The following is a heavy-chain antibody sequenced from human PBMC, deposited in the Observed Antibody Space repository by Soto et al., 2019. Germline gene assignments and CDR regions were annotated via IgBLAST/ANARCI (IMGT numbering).Heavy chain of an antibody. Sequence: QVQLQESGPGLVKPSQTLSLTCSVSGGSINNYEYYWTWIRQPPGEGLEWIGHIYYTGSTSYNPSLKSRVTISLDTSKNQFSLKVNSVSAADTAVYFCARDRSNSPDFFASWGQATLVTVSS. CDR2: IYYTGST. CDR1: GGSINNYEYY. CDR3: ARDRSNSPDFFAS. V-gene: IGHV4-30-4*01. J-gene: IGHJ4*02. D-gene: IGHD1-1*01.